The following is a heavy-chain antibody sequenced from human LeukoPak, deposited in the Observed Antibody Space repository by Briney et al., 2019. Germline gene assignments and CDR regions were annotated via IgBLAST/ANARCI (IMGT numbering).Heavy chain of an antibody. CDR1: GFTFGTYG. Sequence: GALRLSCAASGFTFGTYGMHWVRQAPGKGLEWVAVISHDGSNNYSANYVKGRFIISRDNSKNTLYLQMNSLRAEDTAVYYCARGRAAGTWSDSWGQGSLVTVSS. D-gene: IGHD6-13*01. CDR2: ISHDGSNN. V-gene: IGHV3-30*03. J-gene: IGHJ4*02. CDR3: ARGRAAGTWSDS.